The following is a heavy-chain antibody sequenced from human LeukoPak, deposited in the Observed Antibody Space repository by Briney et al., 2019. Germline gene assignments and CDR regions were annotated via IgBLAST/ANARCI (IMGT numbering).Heavy chain of an antibody. CDR1: GFTFSSYE. J-gene: IGHJ6*03. V-gene: IGHV3-48*03. Sequence: GGSLKLSCVASGFTFSSYEMNWVRQAPGKGLEWLPYIGSSDSTTHYADSVKGRFTISRDNAKNSLYLQMNSLRVEDTAVYYCARNGPSSSWPMDVWGKGTTVTISS. CDR2: IGSSDSTT. CDR3: ARNGPSSSWPMDV. D-gene: IGHD6-13*01.